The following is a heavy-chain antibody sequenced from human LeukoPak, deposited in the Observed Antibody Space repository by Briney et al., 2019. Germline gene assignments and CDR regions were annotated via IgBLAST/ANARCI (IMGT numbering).Heavy chain of an antibody. CDR3: AREAVAGKVDY. Sequence: PGGSLRLSCAASGFTFDDYGMSWVRQAPGKGLEWVSYISSSSSYTNYADSVKGRFTISRDNAKNSLYLQMNSLRAEDTAVYYCAREAVAGKVDYWGQGTLVTVSS. V-gene: IGHV3-11*05. CDR1: GFTFDDYG. CDR2: ISSSSSYT. D-gene: IGHD6-19*01. J-gene: IGHJ4*02.